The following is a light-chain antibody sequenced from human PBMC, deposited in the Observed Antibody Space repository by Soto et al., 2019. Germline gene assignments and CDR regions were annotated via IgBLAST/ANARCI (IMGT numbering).Light chain of an antibody. CDR2: GAS. J-gene: IGKJ2*01. CDR3: LQYDTWPPA. CDR1: QSVSSN. Sequence: EVLMTQSPATLSVSPGERATLSCRASQSVSSNLAWYQQKPGQAPRLLIYGASTRAPGIPDRFSGSGSGTEFTLTISSLQSEDLAVFFCLQYDTWPPAFGQGTKVEIK. V-gene: IGKV3-15*01.